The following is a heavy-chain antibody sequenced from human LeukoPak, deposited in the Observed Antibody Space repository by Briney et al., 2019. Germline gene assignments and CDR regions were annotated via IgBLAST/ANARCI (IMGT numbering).Heavy chain of an antibody. V-gene: IGHV4-61*02. D-gene: IGHD4-17*01. J-gene: IGHJ4*02. CDR2: IYTSGST. Sequence: NPSETLSLACTVSGGSISSSSYYWSWIRQPAGKGLEWIGRIYTSGSTNYNPSLKSRVTMSVDTSKNQFSLKLSSVTAADTAVYYCARKADYGDYFDYWGQGTLVTVSS. CDR3: ARKADYGDYFDY. CDR1: GGSISSSSYY.